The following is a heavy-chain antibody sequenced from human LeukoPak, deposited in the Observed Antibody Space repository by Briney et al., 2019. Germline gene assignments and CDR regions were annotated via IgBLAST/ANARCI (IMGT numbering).Heavy chain of an antibody. V-gene: IGHV1-69*13. Sequence: SVKVSCKASGGTFSSYAISWVRQAPGQGREWMGGIIPIFGTANYAQKFQGRVTITADESTSTAYMELSSLRSEDTAVYYCARPRYYDFPAPLDYWGQGTLVTVSS. CDR2: IIPIFGTA. CDR1: GGTFSSYA. CDR3: ARPRYYDFPAPLDY. D-gene: IGHD3-3*01. J-gene: IGHJ4*02.